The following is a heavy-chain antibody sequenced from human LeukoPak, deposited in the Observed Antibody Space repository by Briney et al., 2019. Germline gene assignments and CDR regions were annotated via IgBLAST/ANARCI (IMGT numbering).Heavy chain of an antibody. D-gene: IGHD3-22*01. CDR1: GFTFSSYW. J-gene: IGHJ3*02. V-gene: IGHV3-7*01. CDR2: IKQDGSEK. Sequence: GGSLRLSCAASGFTFSSYWMSWVRQAPGKGLEWVANIKQDGSEKYYVDSVKGRFTISRDNAKNSLYLQMNSLRAEDTAVYYCASMTPLKYYYDSIWGQGTMVTVSS. CDR3: ASMTPLKYYYDSI.